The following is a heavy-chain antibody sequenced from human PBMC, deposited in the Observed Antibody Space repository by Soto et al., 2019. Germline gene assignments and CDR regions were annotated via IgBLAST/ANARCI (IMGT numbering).Heavy chain of an antibody. CDR3: AKEGGYRNGPFDY. CDR1: GFTFSSYA. CDR2: ISGSGGGT. Sequence: GGSLRLSCAASGFTFSSYAMSWVRQAPGKGLEWVSGISGSGGGTYYAESVKGRFTISRDNSKNTLYLQMNSLRAEDTAVYYCAKEGGYRNGPFDYWGQGTLVTVSS. V-gene: IGHV3-23*01. D-gene: IGHD5-18*01. J-gene: IGHJ4*02.